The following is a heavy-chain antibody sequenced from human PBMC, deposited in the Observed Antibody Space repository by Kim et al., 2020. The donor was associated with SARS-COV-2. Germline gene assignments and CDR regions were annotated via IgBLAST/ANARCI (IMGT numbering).Heavy chain of an antibody. CDR3: AKDIEALVATAGFDY. V-gene: IGHV3-9*01. J-gene: IGHJ4*02. D-gene: IGHD5-12*01. CDR2: ISWNSGSI. CDR1: GFTFDDYA. Sequence: GGSLRLSCAASGFTFDDYAMHWVRQAPGKGLEWVSGISWNSGSIGYADSVKGRFTISRDNAKNSLYLQMNSLRAEDTALYYCAKDIEALVATAGFDYWGQGTLVTVSS.